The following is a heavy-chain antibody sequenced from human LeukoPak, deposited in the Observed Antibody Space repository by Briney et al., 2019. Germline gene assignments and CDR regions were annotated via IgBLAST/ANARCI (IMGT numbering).Heavy chain of an antibody. J-gene: IGHJ4*02. Sequence: PSDTLSLTSNVSGGTIRSYYWTWIRQPPGKGLEWIGKIYYSGNTNYNPSHKSRVTISLDTSNHQFSLKLSSVTAADSAVYYCARERMVGATCYFDQWGQGSLVTVPS. D-gene: IGHD1-26*01. V-gene: IGHV4-59*01. CDR3: ARERMVGATCYFDQ. CDR1: GGTIRSYY. CDR2: IYYSGNT.